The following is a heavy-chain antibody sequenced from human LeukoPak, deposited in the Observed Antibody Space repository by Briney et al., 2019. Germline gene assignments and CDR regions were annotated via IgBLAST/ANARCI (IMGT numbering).Heavy chain of an antibody. D-gene: IGHD2-21*02. V-gene: IGHV3-53*01. J-gene: IGHJ6*04. Sequence: GGSLRVSRPVSGFTLNPNQMRWVGQAPGRGRAGVAVIYNDPNTYYTDSLNHGFTTSRNNSKNKAFLQKNSLRAEDTAVYYCARDREVVTAKAQMDVWGKGTTVTVSS. CDR2: IYNDPNT. CDR1: GFTLNPNQ. CDR3: ARDREVVTAKAQMDV.